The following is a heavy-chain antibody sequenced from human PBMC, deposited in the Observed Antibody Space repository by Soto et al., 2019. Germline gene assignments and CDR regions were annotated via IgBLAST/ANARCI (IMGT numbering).Heavy chain of an antibody. J-gene: IGHJ6*02. CDR2: ISYDGSNK. D-gene: IGHD6-25*01. Sequence: GGSLRLSCAASGFTFSSFGMHWVRQAPGKGLEWVAVISYDGSNKYYADSVKGRFTISRDNSKNTLYLQMNSLRAEDTAVYYCAKDGAAYYYYGMDVWGQGTTVTVSS. CDR1: GFTFSSFG. CDR3: AKDGAAYYYYGMDV. V-gene: IGHV3-30*18.